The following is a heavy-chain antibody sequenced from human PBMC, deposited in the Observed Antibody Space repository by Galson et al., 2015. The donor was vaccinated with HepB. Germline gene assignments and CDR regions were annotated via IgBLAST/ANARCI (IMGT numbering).Heavy chain of an antibody. CDR3: ARAEVHDYGDLDAFDI. D-gene: IGHD4-17*01. V-gene: IGHV4-59*01. Sequence: ETLSLTCTVSGGAISSYYWSWIRQPPGKGLEWIGYIYYSGSTNYNPSLKSRVTISVDTSKNQFSLKLSSVTAADTAVYYCARAEVHDYGDLDAFDIWGQGTMVTVSS. CDR1: GGAISSYY. J-gene: IGHJ3*02. CDR2: IYYSGST.